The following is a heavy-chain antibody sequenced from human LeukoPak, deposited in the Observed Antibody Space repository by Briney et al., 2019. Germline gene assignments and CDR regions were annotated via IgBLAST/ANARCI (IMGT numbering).Heavy chain of an antibody. CDR2: IIPILGIA. Sequence: SVRVSCKASGGTFSSYTISWVRQAPGQGLEGMGGIIPILGIANYAQKFQGRVTITADKSTSTAYMELSSLRSEDTAVYYCAIHYYDSSGYSDYCGQGTLVTVSS. J-gene: IGHJ4*02. CDR3: AIHYYDSSGYSDY. V-gene: IGHV1-69*10. CDR1: GGTFSSYT. D-gene: IGHD3-22*01.